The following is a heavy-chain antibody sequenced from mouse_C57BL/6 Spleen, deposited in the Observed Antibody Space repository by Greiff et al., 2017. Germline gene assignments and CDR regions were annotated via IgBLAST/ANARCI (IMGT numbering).Heavy chain of an antibody. V-gene: IGHV5-4*03. CDR1: GFTFSSYA. Sequence: EVMLVESGGGLVKPGGSLKLSCAASGFTFSSYAMSWVRQTPEKRLEWVATISDGGSYTYYPDNVKGRFTISRDNAKNNLYLQMSHLKSEDTAMYYCARKGLGRGFAYWGQGTLVTVSA. D-gene: IGHD4-1*01. J-gene: IGHJ3*01. CDR3: ARKGLGRGFAY. CDR2: ISDGGSYT.